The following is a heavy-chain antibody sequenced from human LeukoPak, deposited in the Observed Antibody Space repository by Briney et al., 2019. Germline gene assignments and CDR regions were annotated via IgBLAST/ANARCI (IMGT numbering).Heavy chain of an antibody. CDR2: ISGSGGST. CDR3: AKDSGGWRDCYYYYMDV. D-gene: IGHD6-19*01. Sequence: PGGSLRLSCAASGFTFSSYAMSWVRQAPGKGLEWVSAISGSGGSTYYADSVKGRFTISRDNSKNTLYLQMNSLRAEDTAVYYCAKDSGGWRDCYYYYMDVWGKGTTVTVSS. J-gene: IGHJ6*03. CDR1: GFTFSSYA. V-gene: IGHV3-23*01.